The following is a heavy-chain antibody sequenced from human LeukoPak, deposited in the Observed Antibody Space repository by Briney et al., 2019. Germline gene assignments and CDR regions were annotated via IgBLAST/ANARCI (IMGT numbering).Heavy chain of an antibody. D-gene: IGHD3-22*01. CDR3: AKEGYYYGGSGYYLFEY. CDR2: IGDSGGNT. V-gene: IGHV3-23*01. CDR1: GFTLSNYA. Sequence: GGSLRLSCAASGFTLSNYAMNWIRQAPGKGLEWVSGIGDSGGNTYYADSVKGRFTISRDNSKNTLYLQMASLRAEDTAVYYCAKEGYYYGGSGYYLFEYWGQGTLVTVSS. J-gene: IGHJ4*02.